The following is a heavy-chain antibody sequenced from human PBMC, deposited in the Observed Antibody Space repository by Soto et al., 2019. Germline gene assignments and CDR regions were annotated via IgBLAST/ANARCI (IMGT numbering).Heavy chain of an antibody. D-gene: IGHD7-27*01. V-gene: IGHV1-18*01. CDR3: ARLRNRGYHTHVYYGMDV. CDR2: ISTYNDNT. CDR1: GYTFHNFG. J-gene: IGHJ6*02. Sequence: QVQLEQSGVEVKKPGASVKVTCKASGYTFHNFGISWVRQAPGQGLEWMGWISTYNDNTNYSQKFQGRVTMATDFSTSTASMELRSLRPDDTAGYYCARLRNRGYHTHVYYGMDVWGQGTTVTVSS.